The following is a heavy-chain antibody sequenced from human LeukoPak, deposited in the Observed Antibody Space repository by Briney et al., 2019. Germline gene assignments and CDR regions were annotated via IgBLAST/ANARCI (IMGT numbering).Heavy chain of an antibody. CDR3: AREYSSGWYNWFDP. V-gene: IGHV1-2*04. D-gene: IGHD6-19*01. J-gene: IGHJ5*02. CDR1: GYTFTGYY. CDR2: INPNSGGT. Sequence: ASVKVSCKASGYTFTGYYMHWVRQAPGQGLEWMGWINPNSGGTNYAQKFQGWVTMTRDTSISTAYMELRSLRSDDTAVYYCAREYSSGWYNWFDPWGQGTLVTVSS.